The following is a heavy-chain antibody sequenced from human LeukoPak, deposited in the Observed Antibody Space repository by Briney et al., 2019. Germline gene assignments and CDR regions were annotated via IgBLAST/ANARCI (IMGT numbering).Heavy chain of an antibody. V-gene: IGHV4-4*07. CDR3: AREGARGHPHVLRYFDWLTFDY. J-gene: IGHJ4*02. Sequence: SETLSLTCTVSGGSISSYYWSWIRQPAGKGLEWIGRIYTSGSTNYNPSLKSRVTMSVDTSKNRFSLKLSSVTAADTAVYYCAREGARGHPHVLRYFDWLTFDYWGQGTLVTVSS. D-gene: IGHD3-9*01. CDR2: IYTSGST. CDR1: GGSISSYY.